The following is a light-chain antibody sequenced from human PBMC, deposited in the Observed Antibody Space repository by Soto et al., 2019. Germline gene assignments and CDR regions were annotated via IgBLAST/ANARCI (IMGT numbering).Light chain of an antibody. CDR1: SGTIDSTY. CDR3: QSYHSSNSTWV. CDR2: EDD. V-gene: IGLV6-57*03. Sequence: NFMLPQPHSVSESPGKTVTISCTRSSGTIDSTYVQWYQHRPGSAPTTVIYEDDERPSGVPARFSGSLDSSSNSASLTISGLKTEEDAAFYWQSYHSSNSTWVFGGGTLLTAL. J-gene: IGLJ3*02.